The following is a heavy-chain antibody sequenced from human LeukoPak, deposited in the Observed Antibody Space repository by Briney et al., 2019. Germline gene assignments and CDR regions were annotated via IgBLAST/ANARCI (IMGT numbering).Heavy chain of an antibody. Sequence: SETLSLTCSVSGASVSDGSYYWSWIRQPPGKGLEWIGYLYYSGNTNSSPSLSGRVSTSIDTSKNHFSLNLTSVTAADTAVYYCARGLSTGREDYFDYWGQGTLVSVSS. V-gene: IGHV4-61*03. D-gene: IGHD1-1*01. J-gene: IGHJ4*02. CDR1: GASVSDGSYY. CDR3: ARGLSTGREDYFDY. CDR2: LYYSGNT.